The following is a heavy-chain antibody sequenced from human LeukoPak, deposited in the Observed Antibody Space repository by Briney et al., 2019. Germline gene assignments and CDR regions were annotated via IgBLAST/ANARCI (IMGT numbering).Heavy chain of an antibody. CDR1: GGSFSGYY. CDR3: ARGPEQQLVTNWFDP. Sequence: PSETLSLTCAVYGGSFSGYYWSWIRQPPGKGLEWIGEINHSGSTNYNPSLKSRVTISEDTSKNQFSLKLSSVTAADTAVYYCARGPEQQLVTNWFDPWGQGTLVTVSS. J-gene: IGHJ5*02. D-gene: IGHD6-13*01. CDR2: INHSGST. V-gene: IGHV4-34*01.